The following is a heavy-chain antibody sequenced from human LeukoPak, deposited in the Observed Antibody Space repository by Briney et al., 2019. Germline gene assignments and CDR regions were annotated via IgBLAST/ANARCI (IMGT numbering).Heavy chain of an antibody. V-gene: IGHV3-33*01. CDR3: AREPAYCGGDCYRDAFDI. J-gene: IGHJ3*02. CDR2: IWYDGSNK. Sequence: GRSLRLSCAASGFTFSSYGMHWVRQAPGKGLEWVAVIWYDGSNKYYADSVKGRFTISRDNSKNTLYLQMNSLRAEDTAVYYCAREPAYCGGDCYRDAFDIWGQGTMVTVSS. CDR1: GFTFSSYG. D-gene: IGHD2-21*02.